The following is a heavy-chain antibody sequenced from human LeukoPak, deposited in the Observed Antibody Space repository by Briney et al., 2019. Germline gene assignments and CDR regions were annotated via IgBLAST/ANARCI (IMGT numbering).Heavy chain of an antibody. CDR3: ARENNTGEDWFDP. Sequence: SVKVSCKASGGTFSSFAISWVRQAPGQGLEWMGGIIPIFGTANYAQKFQGRVTITADESTSTAYMELSSLRSEDTAVYYCARENNTGEDWFDPWGQGTLVTVSS. CDR1: GGTFSSFA. V-gene: IGHV1-69*13. CDR2: IIPIFGTA. J-gene: IGHJ5*02. D-gene: IGHD1/OR15-1a*01.